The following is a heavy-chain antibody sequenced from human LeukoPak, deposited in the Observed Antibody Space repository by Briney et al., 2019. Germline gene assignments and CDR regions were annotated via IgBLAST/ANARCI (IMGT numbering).Heavy chain of an antibody. CDR3: ARAVTGTTTFLDY. CDR2: IYSGGTT. D-gene: IGHD1-7*01. CDR1: GFIVSSNY. Sequence: PGGSLRLSCAASGFIVSSNYMSWVRQAPGKGLEWVSIIYSGGTTYYADSVKGRFTISRDNSKNMLYLQMNSLRAEDTAVYYCARAVTGTTTFLDYWGQGTLVTVSS. J-gene: IGHJ4*02. V-gene: IGHV3-66*01.